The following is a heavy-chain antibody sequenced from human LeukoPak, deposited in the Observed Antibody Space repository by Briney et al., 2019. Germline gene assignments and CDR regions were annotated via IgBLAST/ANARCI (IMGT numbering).Heavy chain of an antibody. J-gene: IGHJ4*02. D-gene: IGHD2/OR15-2a*01. CDR3: VGNRYYALDY. CDR1: GDPINNIGW. Sequence: SETLSLTCAVSGDPINNIGWWSWVRQSPARRLEWIGEIYHSGGTNYNPSLKSRVTISVDKSKNHLSLKLTSVTAADTAVYFCVGNRYYALDYWGQGALVTVAS. V-gene: IGHV4-4*02. CDR2: IYHSGGT.